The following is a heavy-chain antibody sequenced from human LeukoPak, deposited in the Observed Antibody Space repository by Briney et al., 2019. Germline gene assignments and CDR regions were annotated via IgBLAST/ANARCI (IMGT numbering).Heavy chain of an antibody. CDR1: GFTFSSYS. D-gene: IGHD6-13*01. J-gene: IGHJ6*02. CDR2: ISSSSSYI. Sequence: PGGSLRLSCAASGFTFSSYSMNWVRQAPGKGLEWVSSISSSSSYIYYADSVKGRFTISRDNAKNSLYLQMNSLRAEDTAVYYCARDLSSSWYLNYYYYYGMDVWGQGTTVTVSS. CDR3: ARDLSSSWYLNYYYYYGMDV. V-gene: IGHV3-21*01.